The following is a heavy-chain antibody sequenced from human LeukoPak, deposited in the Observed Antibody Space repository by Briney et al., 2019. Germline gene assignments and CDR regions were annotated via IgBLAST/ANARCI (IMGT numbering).Heavy chain of an antibody. D-gene: IGHD4-23*01. J-gene: IGHJ3*02. CDR2: IYYSGST. CDR3: ARDKRDYGGNYDAFDI. CDR1: GGSISSSSYY. Sequence: SETLSLTCTVSGGSISSSSYYWGWIRQPPGKGLEWIGSIYYSGSTYYNPSLKSRVTISVDTSKNQFSLKLSSVTAADTAVYYCARDKRDYGGNYDAFDIWGQGTMVTVSS. V-gene: IGHV4-39*07.